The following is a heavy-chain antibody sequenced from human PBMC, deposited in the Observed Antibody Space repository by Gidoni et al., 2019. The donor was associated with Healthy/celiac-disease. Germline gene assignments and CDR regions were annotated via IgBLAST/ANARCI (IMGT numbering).Heavy chain of an antibody. Sequence: EVQLVASGGGLVQPGGSLRLSCAAYGLTVRSHYMSWVRQAPGKGLEWVSVIYSGGSTYYADSVKGRFTISRDNSKNTLYLQMNSLRAEDTAVYYCATDSVCSGGSCYSYYYYGMYVWGQGTTVTVSS. CDR1: GLTVRSHY. J-gene: IGHJ6*02. CDR3: ATDSVCSGGSCYSYYYYGMYV. D-gene: IGHD2-15*01. V-gene: IGHV3-66*01. CDR2: IYSGGST.